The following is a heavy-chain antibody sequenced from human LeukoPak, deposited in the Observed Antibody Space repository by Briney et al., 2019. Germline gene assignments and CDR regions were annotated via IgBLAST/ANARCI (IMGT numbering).Heavy chain of an antibody. CDR1: GFTVSSYS. CDR3: ARLESSWFGELSSY. Sequence: GGSLRLSCAASGFTVSSYSMNWVRQAPGKGLEWVSYISSSSSTIYYADSVKGRFTISRDNAKNSLYLQMNSLRAEDTAVYYCARLESSWFGELSSYWGQGTLVTVSS. J-gene: IGHJ4*02. V-gene: IGHV3-48*01. CDR2: ISSSSSTI. D-gene: IGHD3-10*01.